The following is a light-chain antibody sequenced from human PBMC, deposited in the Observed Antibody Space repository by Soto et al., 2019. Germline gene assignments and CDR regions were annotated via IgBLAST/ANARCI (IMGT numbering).Light chain of an antibody. V-gene: IGKV3-20*01. CDR2: DTS. CDR1: QNINTN. J-gene: IGKJ1*01. CDR3: QQYGSSPPWT. Sequence: EIVMTQSPATLTMSPGERATLSCRASQNINTNLAWYQQKPGQAPRLLIFDTSARATGIPARFSGSGSGTDFTLTISRLEPEDFAVYYCQQYGSSPPWTFGQGTKVDIK.